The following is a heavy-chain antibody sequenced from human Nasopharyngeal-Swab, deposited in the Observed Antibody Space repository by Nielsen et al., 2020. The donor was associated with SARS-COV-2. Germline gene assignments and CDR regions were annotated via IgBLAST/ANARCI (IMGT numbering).Heavy chain of an antibody. CDR2: INHSGST. V-gene: IGHV4-34*01. Sequence: WIRQPPGKGLEWSGEINHSGSTNYNPSLKSRVTISVDTSKNQSSLKLSSVTAADTAVYYCAREGRIIQLWSGGFDPWGQGTLVTVSS. J-gene: IGHJ5*02. D-gene: IGHD5-18*01. CDR3: AREGRIIQLWSGGFDP.